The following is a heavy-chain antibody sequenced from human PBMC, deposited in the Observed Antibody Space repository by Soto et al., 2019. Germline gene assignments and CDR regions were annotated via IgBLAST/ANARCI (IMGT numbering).Heavy chain of an antibody. CDR1: GGSFSGYY. Sequence: QVQLQQWGAGLLKPSETLSLTCAVYGGSFSGYYWSWIRQPPGKGLEWIGEINHSGSTNYNPSLKSRVTISVDTSKNQFSLKLSSVTAADTAVYYFARGSGPRYYYYYMDVWGKGTTVTVSS. CDR3: ARGSGPRYYYYYMDV. CDR2: INHSGST. V-gene: IGHV4-34*01. J-gene: IGHJ6*03.